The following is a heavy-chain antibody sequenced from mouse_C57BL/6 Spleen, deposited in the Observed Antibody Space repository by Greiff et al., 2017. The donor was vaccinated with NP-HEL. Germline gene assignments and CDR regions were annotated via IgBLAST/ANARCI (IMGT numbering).Heavy chain of an antibody. V-gene: IGHV1-7*01. CDR1: GYTFNSYW. D-gene: IGHD1-1*01. J-gene: IGHJ3*01. CDR2: INPSRGYT. CDR3: ARYYGSSYWFAY. Sequence: VQLQESGAELAKPGASVKLSCKASGYTFNSYWLHWVKQRPGQGLEWIGYINPSRGYTKYNQKFKDQATFNADKSSSTAYMQLSSLTYEDSAVYYCARYYGSSYWFAYWGQGTLVTVSA.